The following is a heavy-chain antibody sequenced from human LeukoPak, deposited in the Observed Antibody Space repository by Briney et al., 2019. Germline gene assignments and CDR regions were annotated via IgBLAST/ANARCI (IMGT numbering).Heavy chain of an antibody. V-gene: IGHV4-4*07. CDR2: IFTSGST. CDR3: SRLITGTVYYYYYADV. J-gene: IGHJ6*03. Sequence: SETLSLICTVSHGSISSYFWSWIRQPAGKGLEWIGRIFTSGSTNYNPSLKSRVTISVDKSKNQLSLKLTSVTAADSAVYYCSRLITGTVYYYYYADVWGKGTTVTVSS. CDR1: HGSISSYF. D-gene: IGHD1/OR15-1a*01.